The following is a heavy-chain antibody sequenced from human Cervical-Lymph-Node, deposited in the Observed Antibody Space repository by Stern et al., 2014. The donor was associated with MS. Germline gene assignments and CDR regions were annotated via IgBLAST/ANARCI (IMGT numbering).Heavy chain of an antibody. CDR2: IYHNGNT. CDR3: ARDDGYSGYDS. Sequence: VQLVESGPGLVKPSETLSLTCLISGGSISTYYWSWVRQPPGQGLEWIGYIYHNGNTTYNPSLKTRVAMSADTSKNQSSLNLGAVAAADTAVYYCARDDGYSGYDSWGQGTLVTVSS. D-gene: IGHD5-12*01. J-gene: IGHJ4*02. V-gene: IGHV4-59*01. CDR1: GGSISTYY.